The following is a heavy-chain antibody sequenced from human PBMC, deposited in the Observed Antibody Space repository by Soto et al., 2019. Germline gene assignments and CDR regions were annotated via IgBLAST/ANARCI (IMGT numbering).Heavy chain of an antibody. D-gene: IGHD3-22*01. CDR3: GRGGYYYDSSGSYFEY. CDR2: ISAYNGNT. CDR1: GYSFNSYG. J-gene: IGHJ4*02. Sequence: ASVKVSCKASGYSFNSYGISWVRQAPGQGLEWMGWISAYNGNTNYAQKFQGRVTMTTDTSTSTAYMELRSLRSDDTAVYYCGRGGYYYDSSGSYFEYWGQGTLVTVSS. V-gene: IGHV1-18*01.